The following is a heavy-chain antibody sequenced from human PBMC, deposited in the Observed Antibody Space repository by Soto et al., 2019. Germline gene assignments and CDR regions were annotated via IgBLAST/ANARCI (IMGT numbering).Heavy chain of an antibody. CDR3: ARDRELHYYDFWSGSVYMDV. D-gene: IGHD3-3*01. J-gene: IGHJ6*03. CDR1: GGSISSYY. CDR2: IYYSGST. Sequence: SETLSLTCTVSGGSISSYYWSWIRQPPGKGLEWIGYIYYSGSTNYNPSLKSRVTISVDTSKNQFSLKLSSVTAADTAVYYCARDRELHYYDFWSGSVYMDVWGKGTTVTVSS. V-gene: IGHV4-59*01.